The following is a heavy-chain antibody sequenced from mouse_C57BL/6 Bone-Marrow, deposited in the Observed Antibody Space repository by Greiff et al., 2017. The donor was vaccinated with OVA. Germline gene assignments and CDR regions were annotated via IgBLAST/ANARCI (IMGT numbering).Heavy chain of an antibody. CDR2: IDPANGNT. Sequence: EVKLVESVAELVRPGASVKLSCTASGFNIKNTYMHWVKQRPEQGLEWIGRIDPANGNTKYAPKFQGKATITADTSSNTAYLQLSSLTSEDTAIYYCARSYSNYGLVFAYWGQGTLVTVSA. D-gene: IGHD2-5*01. J-gene: IGHJ3*01. V-gene: IGHV14-3*01. CDR1: GFNIKNTY. CDR3: ARSYSNYGLVFAY.